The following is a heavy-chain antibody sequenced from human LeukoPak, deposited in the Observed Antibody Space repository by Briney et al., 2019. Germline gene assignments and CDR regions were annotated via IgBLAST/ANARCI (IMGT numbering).Heavy chain of an antibody. Sequence: GGSLRLSCAASGFTFSSYNMNWVRQAPGKGLEWVSFISSSGSSIYYADSVSGQFTISRDNAKNSLYLQMNSLRDEDTAVYYCARGKYPYWYLDLWGRGTLVTVSS. V-gene: IGHV3-48*02. D-gene: IGHD2/OR15-2a*01. CDR1: GFTFSSYN. CDR3: ARGKYPYWYLDL. CDR2: ISSSGSSI. J-gene: IGHJ2*01.